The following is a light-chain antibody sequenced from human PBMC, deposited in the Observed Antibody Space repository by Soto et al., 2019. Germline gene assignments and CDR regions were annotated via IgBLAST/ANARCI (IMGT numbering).Light chain of an antibody. J-gene: IGKJ3*01. Sequence: EIVMTQSPATLSVSPGERATLSCRASQSVSSNLAWYQQKPGQAPRLLIYGASTRATGIPATCSCSGSGTAFTLTFSSLHSEDFAVYYCQQYNSWSRDTFGRGTKVDIK. V-gene: IGKV3-15*01. CDR1: QSVSSN. CDR2: GAS. CDR3: QQYNSWSRDT.